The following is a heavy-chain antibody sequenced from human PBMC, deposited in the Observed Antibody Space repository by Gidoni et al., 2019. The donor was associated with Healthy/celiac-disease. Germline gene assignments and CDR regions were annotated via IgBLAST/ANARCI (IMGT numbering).Heavy chain of an antibody. J-gene: IGHJ4*02. CDR3: ARGAYSSCQPTTPEIDY. CDR2: IYSCGST. D-gene: IGHD6-6*01. V-gene: IGHV3-66*03. Sequence: IYSCGSTYYADSVKGRFTISRDNSKNTLYLQMNSLRAEDTAVYYCARGAYSSCQPTTPEIDYWGQGTLVTVSS.